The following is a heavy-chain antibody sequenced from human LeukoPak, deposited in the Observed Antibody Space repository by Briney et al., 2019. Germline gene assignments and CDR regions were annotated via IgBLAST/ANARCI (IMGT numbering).Heavy chain of an antibody. CDR3: ARGSGVQVWSSLDY. CDR1: GGSISGYY. J-gene: IGHJ4*02. D-gene: IGHD5-18*01. CDR2: IYTSGST. V-gene: IGHV4-4*07. Sequence: SETLSLTCTVSGGSISGYYWSWIRQPAGKGLEWIGRIYTSGSTNYNPSLKSRVTMSVDTSKNQFSLKLTSVTAADTAVYYCARGSGVQVWSSLDYWGQGTLVTVSS.